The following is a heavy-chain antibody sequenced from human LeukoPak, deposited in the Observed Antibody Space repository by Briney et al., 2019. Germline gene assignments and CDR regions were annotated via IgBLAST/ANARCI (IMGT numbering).Heavy chain of an antibody. V-gene: IGHV3-48*01. CDR2: ISSSSSTI. CDR3: ARDLGVVSHYYFDH. J-gene: IGHJ4*02. CDR1: GFTFSSYS. D-gene: IGHD7-27*01. Sequence: HPGGFLRLSCAASGFTFSSYSMNWVRQASGKGLEWVSYISSSSSTIYYADSVKGRFTVSRDNAKNSLYLQMNSLRAEDTAVYYCARDLGVVSHYYFDHWGQGTLVTVSS.